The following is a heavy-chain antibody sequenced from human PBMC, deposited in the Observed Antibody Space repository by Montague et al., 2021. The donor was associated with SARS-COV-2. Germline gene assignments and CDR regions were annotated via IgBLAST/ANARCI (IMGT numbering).Heavy chain of an antibody. CDR3: ARGMGGSYLYYFDY. J-gene: IGHJ4*02. V-gene: IGHV4-59*01. Sequence: SETLSLTSTVSGGSISSYYWSWIRQPAGKGLEWIGYIYYSGSTNYNPSLRSRVTILVDMSKNQFSLKLSSVTAADTAVYYCARGMGGSYLYYFDYWGQGTLVTVSS. CDR2: IYYSGST. D-gene: IGHD1-26*01. CDR1: GGSISSYY.